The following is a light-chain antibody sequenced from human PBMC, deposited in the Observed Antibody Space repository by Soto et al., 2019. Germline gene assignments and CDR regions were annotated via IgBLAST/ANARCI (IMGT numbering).Light chain of an antibody. CDR2: AAS. J-gene: IGKJ1*01. Sequence: SSLPITKKKRFTITLRARQSISSYLNWYQQKPGKAPKLLIYAASSLESGVPSRFSGSGSVTDFHLTICSLQPEAWETYCSDLRFSARPWFGDGTKVDIK. CDR1: QSISSY. CDR3: DLRFSARPW. V-gene: IGKV1-39*01.